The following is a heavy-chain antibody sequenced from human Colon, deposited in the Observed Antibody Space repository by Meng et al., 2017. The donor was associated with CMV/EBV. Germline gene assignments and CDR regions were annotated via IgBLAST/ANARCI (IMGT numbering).Heavy chain of an antibody. Sequence: GESLKISCAASGFPFSNYAMHWVRQAPGKGLEWLSVISYSGAKKSYADSVKGRFTISRDNSKNTVYLQMDSLRAEDTALYHCARDLAPAGDDYYYGMDVWGQGTTVTVS. J-gene: IGHJ6*02. CDR2: ISYSGAKK. CDR3: ARDLAPAGDDYYYGMDV. D-gene: IGHD6-13*01. CDR1: GFPFSNYA. V-gene: IGHV3-30-3*01.